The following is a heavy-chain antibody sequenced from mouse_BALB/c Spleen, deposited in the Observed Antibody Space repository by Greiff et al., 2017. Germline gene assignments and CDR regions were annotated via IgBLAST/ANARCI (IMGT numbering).Heavy chain of an antibody. J-gene: IGHJ3*01. V-gene: IGHV5-6-5*01. Sequence: EVKVVESGGGLVKPGGSLKLSCAASGFTFSSYAMSWVRQTPEKRLEWVASISSGGSTYYPDSVKGRFTISRDNARNILYLQMSSLRSEDTAMYYCARGSSLLRLGAYWGQGTLVTVSA. CDR1: GFTFSSYA. CDR2: ISSGGST. CDR3: ARGSSLLRLGAY. D-gene: IGHD1-2*01.